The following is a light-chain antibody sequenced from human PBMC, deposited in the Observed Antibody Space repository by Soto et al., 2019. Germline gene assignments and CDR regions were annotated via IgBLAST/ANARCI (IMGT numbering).Light chain of an antibody. CDR3: CSYATGSTYI. CDR2: EDN. CDR1: SSDVGTYNL. Sequence: LTQPASVFGSPGQSITISCTGTSSDVGTYNLVSWYQQHPGEAPKLIIYEDNKRPSGVSNRFSGSRSGYTASLTISGLQAEDEADYFCCSYATGSTYIFGTGTKVTVL. V-gene: IGLV2-23*01. J-gene: IGLJ1*01.